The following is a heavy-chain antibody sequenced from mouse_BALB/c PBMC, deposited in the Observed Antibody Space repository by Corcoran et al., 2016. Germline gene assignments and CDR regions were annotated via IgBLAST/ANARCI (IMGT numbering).Heavy chain of an antibody. Sequence: QIQLVQSGPELKKPGETVKISCKASGYTFTNYGMNWVKPAPGKGLKWMVWINTYTGEPTYADDFKGRFAFSLETSASTAYLQIKNLKNEDTATYFCARRASIRLRRYYAMDYWGQGTSVTVSS. D-gene: IGHD2-4*01. V-gene: IGHV9-3-1*01. CDR1: GYTFTNYG. J-gene: IGHJ4*01. CDR2: INTYTGEP. CDR3: ARRASIRLRRYYAMDY.